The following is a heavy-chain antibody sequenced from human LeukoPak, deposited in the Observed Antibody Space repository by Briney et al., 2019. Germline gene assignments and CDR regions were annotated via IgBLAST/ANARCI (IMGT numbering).Heavy chain of an antibody. V-gene: IGHV3-33*01. CDR3: ARDIVATITSTYYYGMDV. Sequence: GGSLRLSCAASGFTFSSYGMHGVRQAPGKGLEWVAVIWYDGSNKYYADSVKGRFTISRDNSKNTLYLQMNSLRAEDTAVYYCARDIVATITSTYYYGMDVWGQGTTVTVSS. CDR2: IWYDGSNK. J-gene: IGHJ6*02. D-gene: IGHD5-12*01. CDR1: GFTFSSYG.